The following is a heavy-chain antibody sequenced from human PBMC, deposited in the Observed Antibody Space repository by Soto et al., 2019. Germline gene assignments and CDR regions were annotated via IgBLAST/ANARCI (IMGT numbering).Heavy chain of an antibody. Sequence: QVQLQQSGPGLVKPSQTLSLTCAISGDSVSSNSAAWNWIRQSPSRGLEWLGRTYYRSKWYNDYDVSLKSRITIHPDTPNTQLSLPRNSGPPEDPAGYYCARGGYELDLYYYGMDVWGQGNTVPVSS. CDR3: ARGGYELDLYYYGMDV. CDR1: GDSVSSNSAA. J-gene: IGHJ6*02. V-gene: IGHV6-1*01. CDR2: TYYRSKWYN. D-gene: IGHD1-1*01.